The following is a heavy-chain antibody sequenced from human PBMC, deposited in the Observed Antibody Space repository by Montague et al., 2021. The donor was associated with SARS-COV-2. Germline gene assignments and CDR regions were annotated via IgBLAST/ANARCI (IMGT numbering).Heavy chain of an antibody. Sequence: SETLSLTCAVSGGSFSRYYWSWIRQPAGKGLEWIGEISQSGNTKXNPSLQSRVSISLDTSRNQFSLEVSSVTAADTAIYYCARLGDGIVPSPILGLGPYYSFYYVDVWGKGTTVTVSS. CDR3: ARLGDGIVPSPILGLGPYYSFYYVDV. CDR2: ISQSGNT. J-gene: IGHJ6*03. V-gene: IGHV4-34*01. CDR1: GGSFSRYY. D-gene: IGHD2-2*02.